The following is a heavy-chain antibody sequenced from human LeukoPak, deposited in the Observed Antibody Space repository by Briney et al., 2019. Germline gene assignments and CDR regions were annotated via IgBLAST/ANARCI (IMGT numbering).Heavy chain of an antibody. CDR1: GFTFSSYA. CDR3: AKGSGIQLWLKPFDY. CDR2: ISGSGGST. J-gene: IGHJ4*02. V-gene: IGHV3-23*01. D-gene: IGHD5-18*01. Sequence: GGSLRLSCAASGFTFSSYAMSWVRQAPGKGLEWVSAISGSGGSTYYADSVKGRFTFSRDNSKNTLYLQMNSLRAEDTAVYYCAKGSGIQLWLKPFDYWGQGTLVTVSS.